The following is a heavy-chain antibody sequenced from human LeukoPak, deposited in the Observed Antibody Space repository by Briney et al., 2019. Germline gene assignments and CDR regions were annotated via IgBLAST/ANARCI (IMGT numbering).Heavy chain of an antibody. CDR3: ARRDLGYCSSTSCFHDAFDI. V-gene: IGHV3-23*01. CDR2: ISGSGGST. Sequence: GGSLRLSCAASGFTFSSYSMNWVRQAPGKGLEWVSAISGSGGSTYYADSVKGRFTISRDNSKNTLYLQMNSLRAEDTAVYYCARRDLGYCSSTSCFHDAFDIWGQGTMVTVSS. D-gene: IGHD2-2*01. CDR1: GFTFSSYS. J-gene: IGHJ3*02.